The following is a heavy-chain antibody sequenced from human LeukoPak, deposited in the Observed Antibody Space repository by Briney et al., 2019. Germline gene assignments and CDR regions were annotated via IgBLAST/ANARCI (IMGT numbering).Heavy chain of an antibody. CDR2: ISHDGSDK. CDR3: AREGVQTTVDAFDI. CDR1: GFTLKIYQ. D-gene: IGHD4-17*01. V-gene: IGHV3-30*04. Sequence: GGSLRLFCAASGFTLKIYQMHWVRQAPGKGLEWLSVISHDGSDKNNADSVQGRFIISRDNSKNTVYLQLNSLRPEDTAMYYCAREGVQTTVDAFDIWGLGTMVIVSS. J-gene: IGHJ3*02.